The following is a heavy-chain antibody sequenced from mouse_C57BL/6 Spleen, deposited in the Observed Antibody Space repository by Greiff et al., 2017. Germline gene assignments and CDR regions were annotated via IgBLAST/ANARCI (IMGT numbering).Heavy chain of an antibody. V-gene: IGHV1-55*01. J-gene: IGHJ2*01. D-gene: IGHD3-1*01. CDR2: IYPGSGST. CDR3: ARSGRRGPDD. CDR1: GYTFTGYW. Sequence: QVQLKQPGAELVKPGASVKMSCKASGYTFTGYWITWVKQRPGQGLEWIGDIYPGSGSTNYNEKFKSKATLTVDTSSSTAYMQLSSLTSEDSAVYYCARSGRRGPDDWGKGTTLTVSS.